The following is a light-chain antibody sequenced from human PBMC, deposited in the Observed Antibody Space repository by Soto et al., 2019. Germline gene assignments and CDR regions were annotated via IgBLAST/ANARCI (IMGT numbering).Light chain of an antibody. J-gene: IGLJ2*01. CDR3: CSYAGSSTVVV. V-gene: IGLV2-23*01. Sequence: QSALTQPASVSGSPGQSITISCTGTSSDVGSYNLVSWYQQHPGKAPKLMIYEGSTRPSGVSHRFSGSKSGNTASLTISGRQAEDEAVFYCCSYAGSSTVVVFGGGTKLTVL. CDR2: EGS. CDR1: SSDVGSYNL.